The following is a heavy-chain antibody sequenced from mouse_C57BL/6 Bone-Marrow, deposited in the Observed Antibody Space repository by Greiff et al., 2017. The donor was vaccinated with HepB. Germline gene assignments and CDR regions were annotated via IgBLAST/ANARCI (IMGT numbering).Heavy chain of an antibody. CDR1: GYTFTDYA. Sequence: QVQLQQSGPELVRPWVSVKITCKGSGYTFTDYAMHWVKQSHAKSLEWIGVISTYYCDASDNQKIKDKATMTVDKSSSTAYMELDRLTSEDSDVYYCAISHYYGSSDYFDYWGQGTTLTVSS. J-gene: IGHJ2*01. V-gene: IGHV1-67*01. CDR2: ISTYYCDA. D-gene: IGHD1-1*01. CDR3: AISHYYGSSDYFDY.